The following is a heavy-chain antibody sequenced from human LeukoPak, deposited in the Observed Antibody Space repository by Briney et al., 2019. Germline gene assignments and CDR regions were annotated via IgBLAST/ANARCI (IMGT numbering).Heavy chain of an antibody. CDR2: ISGGDTR. Sequence: GGSLRLSCVASGFTFSRYTINWIRQAPGRGLEWVSAISGGDTRYYTDSVWGRFTVTRDNAKNIVYLQMGNLRPEDTAIYFCAKNRETDNVWTFDFWGRGTMVTVSS. V-gene: IGHV3-23*01. CDR3: AKNRETDNVWTFDF. CDR1: GFTFSRYT. D-gene: IGHD3-16*01. J-gene: IGHJ3*01.